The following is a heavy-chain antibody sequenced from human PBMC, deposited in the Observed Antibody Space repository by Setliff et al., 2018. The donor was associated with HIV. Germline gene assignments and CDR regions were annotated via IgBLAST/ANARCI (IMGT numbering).Heavy chain of an antibody. V-gene: IGHV1-69*01. CDR1: GGTFNSYA. D-gene: IGHD2-15*01. J-gene: IGHJ6*03. Sequence: VKVSCKASGGTFNSYAFTWVRQAPGQGLEWMGDFLAVLRKPTYAQKFQGRLTIIADESTSTAYMELSDLRSEDTAVYYCASPRSAGTYQGAFYYFLDVWGRGTTVTSP. CDR2: FLAVLRKP. CDR3: ASPRSAGTYQGAFYYFLDV.